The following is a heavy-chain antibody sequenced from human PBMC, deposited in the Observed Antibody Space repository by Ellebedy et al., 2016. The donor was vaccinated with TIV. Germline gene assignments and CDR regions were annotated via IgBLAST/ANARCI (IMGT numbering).Heavy chain of an antibody. D-gene: IGHD1-26*01. J-gene: IGHJ3*01. Sequence: GGSLRLSCAASGFSVSTTYMKWVRQAPGKGLEWVSVSYSANTTYYADSVKGRFPISRDNSKNILYLEMNSLRAEDTAVYYCARRVGGKAFDLWGQGTMVTVSP. CDR3: ARRVGGKAFDL. V-gene: IGHV3-53*01. CDR2: SYSANTT. CDR1: GFSVSTTY.